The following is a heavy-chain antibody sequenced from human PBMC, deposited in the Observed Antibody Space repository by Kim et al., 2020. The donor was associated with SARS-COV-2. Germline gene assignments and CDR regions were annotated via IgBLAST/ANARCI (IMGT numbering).Heavy chain of an antibody. CDR3: ARSPLSRRFLGGEYYFDY. CDR2: INHSGST. D-gene: IGHD3-3*01. J-gene: IGHJ4*02. CDR1: GGSFSGYY. Sequence: SETLSLTCAVYGGSFSGYYWSWIRQPPGKGLEWIGEINHSGSTNYNPSLKSRVTISVDTSKNQFSLKLSSVTAADTAVYYCARSPLSRRFLGGEYYFDYWGQGTLVTVSS. V-gene: IGHV4-34*01.